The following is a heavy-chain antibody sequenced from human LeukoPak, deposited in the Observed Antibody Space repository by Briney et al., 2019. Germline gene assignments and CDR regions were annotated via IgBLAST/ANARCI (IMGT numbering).Heavy chain of an antibody. J-gene: IGHJ4*02. Sequence: QPGGSLRLSCAASGFTFSSYEMNWVRQAPGKGLEWVSYISSTGSTKYYADSVRGRFTISRDNAKNSLYLQMSSLRAEDTAVYYCAVSPHCSGGSCYSGWWGQGTLVTVSS. CDR2: ISSTGSTK. D-gene: IGHD2-15*01. CDR1: GFTFSSYE. V-gene: IGHV3-48*03. CDR3: AVSPHCSGGSCYSGW.